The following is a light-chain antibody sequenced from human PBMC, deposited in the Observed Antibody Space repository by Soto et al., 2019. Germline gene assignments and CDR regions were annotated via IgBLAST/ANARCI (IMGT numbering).Light chain of an antibody. Sequence: QSALTQPASVSGSPGQSITISCTGTSSDVGGYSHVSWYQQNTGKAPKLMVYDVSNRPSGVSNRFSGSKSGNTASLTISGLQAEDEDDYYCSSYTSSGRYVFGTGTKVTVL. CDR1: SSDVGGYSH. J-gene: IGLJ1*01. CDR2: DVS. V-gene: IGLV2-14*01. CDR3: SSYTSSGRYV.